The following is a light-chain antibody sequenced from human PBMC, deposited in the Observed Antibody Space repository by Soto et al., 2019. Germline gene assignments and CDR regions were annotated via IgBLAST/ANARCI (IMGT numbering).Light chain of an antibody. CDR3: CSYAGSYTLV. CDR2: DVS. V-gene: IGLV2-11*01. Sequence: SVTISCTGXXXXVGGYNYVSWYQQHPGKAPKLMIYDVSKRPSGVPDRFSGSKSGNTASLTISGLQAEDEADYYCCSYAGSYTLVFGGGTKLTVL. J-gene: IGLJ3*02. CDR1: XXXVGGYNY.